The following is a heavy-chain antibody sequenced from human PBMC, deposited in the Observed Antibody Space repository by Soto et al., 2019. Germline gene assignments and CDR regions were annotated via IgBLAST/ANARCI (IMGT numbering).Heavy chain of an antibody. CDR2: IYYSGNT. J-gene: IGHJ5*02. D-gene: IGHD3-16*01. Sequence: SETLSLTCTVSGGSISSYYWSWIRQPPGKGLEWIGYIYYSGNTNYNPSLKSRVTISVDTSKNQFSLKLSSVTAADTAVYYCARHSRLSALYYVSWFDPWGQGTLVTVSS. CDR3: ARHSRLSALYYVSWFDP. CDR1: GGSISSYY. V-gene: IGHV4-59*08.